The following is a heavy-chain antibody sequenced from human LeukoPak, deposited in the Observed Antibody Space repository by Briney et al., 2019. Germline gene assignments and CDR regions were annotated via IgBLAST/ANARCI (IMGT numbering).Heavy chain of an antibody. Sequence: PSETLSLTCTVSGGSISSGSYYWSWIRQPAGKGLEWIGRIYTSGSTNYNPSLKSRVTMSVDTSKNQFSLKLSSVTAADTAVYYCARAARTGNYYYYMDVWGKGTTVTISS. V-gene: IGHV4-61*02. J-gene: IGHJ6*03. D-gene: IGHD3-10*01. CDR3: ARAARTGNYYYYMDV. CDR1: GGSISSGSYY. CDR2: IYTSGST.